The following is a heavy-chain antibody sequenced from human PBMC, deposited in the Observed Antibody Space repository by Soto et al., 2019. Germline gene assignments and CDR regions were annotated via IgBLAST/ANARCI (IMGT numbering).Heavy chain of an antibody. CDR2: VHFRGST. D-gene: IGHD5-18*01. V-gene: IGHV4-39*01. Sequence: SETLSLTCSVSGGSISSNSYFWDWIRQSPGKGLEWIGSVHFRGSTYYNPSLKSRVTISVDTSKNQFSLKLTSVTAADRAVYYCARRGPNNSYGYDHRLDPWGQGTLVNVSS. CDR1: GGSISSNSYF. CDR3: ARRGPNNSYGYDHRLDP. J-gene: IGHJ5*02.